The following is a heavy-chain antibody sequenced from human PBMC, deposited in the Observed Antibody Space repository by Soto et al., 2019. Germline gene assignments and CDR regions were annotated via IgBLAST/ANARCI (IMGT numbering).Heavy chain of an antibody. J-gene: IGHJ6*02. CDR1: GGSSISYY. V-gene: IGHV4-59*04. D-gene: IGHD6-19*01. CDR3: ARGGIAVAGTYYYGMDV. CDR2: IYYSGST. Sequence: SETLSRTCTVSGGSSISYYWSWIRQPPGKGLEWIGYIYYSGSTYYNPSLKSRVTISVDTSKNHFSLKLSSVTAADTAVYYCARGGIAVAGTYYYGMDVWGQGTTVTVSS.